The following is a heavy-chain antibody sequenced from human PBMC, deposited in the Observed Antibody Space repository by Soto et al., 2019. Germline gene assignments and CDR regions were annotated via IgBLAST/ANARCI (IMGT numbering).Heavy chain of an antibody. CDR3: ARRYGASFDY. CDR1: GGSFSDYY. Sequence: PSETLSLTCAVYGGSFSDYYWSWIRQAPGKGLEWIGEINHSGRTKYNPSLKSRLTISVDKSKNQFSLKLSSVTAADTAVYYCARRYGASFDYWGQGTLVTVSS. V-gene: IGHV4-34*01. D-gene: IGHD4-17*01. J-gene: IGHJ4*02. CDR2: INHSGRT.